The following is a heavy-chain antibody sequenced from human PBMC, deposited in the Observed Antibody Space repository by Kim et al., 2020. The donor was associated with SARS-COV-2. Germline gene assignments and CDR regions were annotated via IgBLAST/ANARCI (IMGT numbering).Heavy chain of an antibody. CDR3: ARGRPRITMLVVVTRNVYDALDI. CDR1: GFTFSSYA. CDR2: ISCDGSNK. V-gene: IGHV3-30-3*01. Sequence: GGSLRLSCAASGFTFSSYAMHWVRQAPGKGLEWVAVISCDGSNKYYADSVKGRFTISRDNSKNTLYLQMNSLRAEDTAVYYCARGRPRITMLVVVTRNVYDALDIWAQGTMVRVSS. J-gene: IGHJ3*02. D-gene: IGHD3-22*01.